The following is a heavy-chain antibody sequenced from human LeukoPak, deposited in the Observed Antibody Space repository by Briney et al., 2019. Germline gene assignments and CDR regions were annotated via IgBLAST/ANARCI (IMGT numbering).Heavy chain of an antibody. Sequence: GGSLRLSCEASALTLSNFALSCFGRVPGRGLGGSSFISGSGGRTYYADSVKGRFTISRDNSKNTVFLQMNSLRVEDTAVYYCAKGAQDFGDSTTDYWGQGTLVTVSS. CDR2: ISGSGGRT. D-gene: IGHD4-17*01. CDR1: ALTLSNFA. V-gene: IGHV3-23*01. J-gene: IGHJ4*02. CDR3: AKGAQDFGDSTTDY.